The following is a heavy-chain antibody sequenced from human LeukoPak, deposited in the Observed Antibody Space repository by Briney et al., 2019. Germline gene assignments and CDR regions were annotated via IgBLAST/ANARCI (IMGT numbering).Heavy chain of an antibody. CDR1: GGSISSYY. J-gene: IGHJ5*02. D-gene: IGHD3-10*01. CDR3: ASRGSGSFNWFDP. CDR2: IYYSGST. Sequence: PSETLSLTCTVSGGSISSYYWSWIRQPPGKGLEWIGYIYYSGSTNYNPSLKSRVTISVDTSKNQFSLKLSSVTAADTAMYYCASRGSGSFNWFDPWGQGTLVTVSS. V-gene: IGHV4-59*01.